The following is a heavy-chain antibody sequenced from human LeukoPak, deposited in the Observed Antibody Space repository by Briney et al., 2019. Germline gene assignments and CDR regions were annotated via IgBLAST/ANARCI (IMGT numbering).Heavy chain of an antibody. Sequence: KPSETLSLTCKVPADSMSDYDWSWIRQPAGKGLEWIGRISDSGSINYNPSLKSRITMSVDTSKKQFSLKLSSVTAADTAVYYCARDLMAMTDVWGKGTTVTVSS. J-gene: IGHJ6*04. CDR1: ADSMSDYD. CDR3: ARDLMAMTDV. CDR2: ISDSGSI. V-gene: IGHV4-4*07. D-gene: IGHD5-24*01.